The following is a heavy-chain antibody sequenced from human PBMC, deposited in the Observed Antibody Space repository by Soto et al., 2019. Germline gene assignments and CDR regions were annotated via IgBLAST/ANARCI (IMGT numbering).Heavy chain of an antibody. Sequence: QVQLQESGPGLVKPSETLSLTCTVSGGSVSSGSYYWSWIRQPPGKGLEWIGYIYYSGSTNYNPSLKSRVTISVDTSKNQCSLKLSAVTAADTAVYYCARIRGYSGYGSYYYGMDVWGQGTTVTVSS. D-gene: IGHD5-12*01. CDR1: GGSVSSGSYY. CDR2: IYYSGST. J-gene: IGHJ6*02. CDR3: ARIRGYSGYGSYYYGMDV. V-gene: IGHV4-61*01.